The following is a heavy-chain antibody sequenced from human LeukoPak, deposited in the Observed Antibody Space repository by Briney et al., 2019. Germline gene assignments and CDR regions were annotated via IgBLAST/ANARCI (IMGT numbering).Heavy chain of an antibody. D-gene: IGHD2-2*01. V-gene: IGHV3-74*01. CDR2: INSDGSST. CDR3: ARGSQRGAAANYYGMDV. CDR1: GFTLTGYW. Sequence: GGSLRLSCAASGFTLTGYWMHWVREAPGKGLVWVSRINSDGSSTSYADSVRGGFTISRDNAKNTLYLKMNSLRAEDTAAYYCARGSQRGAAANYYGMDVWGQGNTVTVSS. J-gene: IGHJ6*02.